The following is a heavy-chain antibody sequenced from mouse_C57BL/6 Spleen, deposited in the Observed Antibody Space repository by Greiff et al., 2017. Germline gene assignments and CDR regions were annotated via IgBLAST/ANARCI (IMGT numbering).Heavy chain of an antibody. Sequence: QVQLKESGAELVKPGASVKISCKASGYAFSSYWMNWVKQRPGKGLEWIGQIYPGDGDTNYNGKFKGKATMTADKSSSTADMQLSSLTSEDSAVYFCARRGPYGNFFDYWGQGTTLTVSS. CDR2: IYPGDGDT. CDR1: GYAFSSYW. V-gene: IGHV1-80*01. J-gene: IGHJ2*01. CDR3: ARRGPYGNFFDY. D-gene: IGHD2-1*01.